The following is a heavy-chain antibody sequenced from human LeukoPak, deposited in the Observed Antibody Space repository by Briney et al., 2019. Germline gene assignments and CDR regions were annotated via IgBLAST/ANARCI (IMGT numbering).Heavy chain of an antibody. D-gene: IGHD3-22*01. CDR3: ARGDYNDGAGYLDH. CDR1: GGSIFSGDYY. Sequence: PSETLSLTCTVSGGSIFSGDYYWNWIRQPPGKGLEWIGYIYYNGITYYNTSLESRVTISVDTSKNQFSLKLSSVTAADTAVYYCARGDYNDGAGYLDHWGQGTLVPVSS. CDR2: IYYNGIT. V-gene: IGHV4-30-4*01. J-gene: IGHJ5*02.